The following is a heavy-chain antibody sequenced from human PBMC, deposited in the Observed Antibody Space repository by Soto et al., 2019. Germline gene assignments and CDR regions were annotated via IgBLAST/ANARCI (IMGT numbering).Heavy chain of an antibody. CDR1: WYSFTSYW. Sequence: GGSLKISCKGSWYSFTSYWIGWVRQMPGKSLEWMGIIYPGDSDTRYSPSFQGQVTISADKSISTAYLQWSSLKASDTAMYYCARLPGWRRGVPSNWFDPWGQGTLVTVS. CDR3: ARLPGWRRGVPSNWFDP. CDR2: IYPGDSDT. V-gene: IGHV5-51*01. J-gene: IGHJ5*02. D-gene: IGHD3-10*01.